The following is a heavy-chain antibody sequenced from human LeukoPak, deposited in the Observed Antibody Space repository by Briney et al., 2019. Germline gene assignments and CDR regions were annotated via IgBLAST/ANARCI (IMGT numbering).Heavy chain of an antibody. D-gene: IGHD2-15*01. V-gene: IGHV3-33*01. Sequence: PGGSLRLSCAGSGFTFSSYGMHWVRQAPGKGLEGVAVIWYDGSNKDYADSVRGRFTISRDNSKNTLYLLMNSLRAEDSAVYYCARDRTRDCSGGSCYRHYFDYWGQGTLVSVSS. CDR2: IWYDGSNK. J-gene: IGHJ4*02. CDR1: GFTFSSYG. CDR3: ARDRTRDCSGGSCYRHYFDY.